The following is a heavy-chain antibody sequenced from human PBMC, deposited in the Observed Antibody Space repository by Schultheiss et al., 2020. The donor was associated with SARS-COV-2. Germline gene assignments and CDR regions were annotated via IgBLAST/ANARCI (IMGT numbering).Heavy chain of an antibody. V-gene: IGHV3-23*01. CDR1: GFTFSNYA. Sequence: GGSLRLSCAASGFTFSNYAMCWVRQAPGKGPEWVSGISESGASTYYVDSVRGRFTISRDNSKNTLYLQMNSLRAEDTAVYYCAKRGKAAHCSSTSCYTGNDFDYWGQGTLVTVSS. CDR2: ISESGAST. J-gene: IGHJ4*02. CDR3: AKRGKAAHCSSTSCYTGNDFDY. D-gene: IGHD2-2*02.